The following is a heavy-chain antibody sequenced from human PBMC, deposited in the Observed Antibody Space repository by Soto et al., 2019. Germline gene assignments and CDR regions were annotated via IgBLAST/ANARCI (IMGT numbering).Heavy chain of an antibody. J-gene: IGHJ6*02. V-gene: IGHV4-59*01. CDR2: IYYSGST. D-gene: IGHD3-22*01. CDR3: AREGSSGYYYYYYGMDV. CDR1: GGSISSYY. Sequence: NPSETLSLTCTVSGGSISSYYWSWIRQPPGKGLEWIGYIYYSGSTNYNPSLKSRVTISVDTSKNQFSLKLSSVTAADTAVYYCAREGSSGYYYYYYGMDVWGQGTTVTVSS.